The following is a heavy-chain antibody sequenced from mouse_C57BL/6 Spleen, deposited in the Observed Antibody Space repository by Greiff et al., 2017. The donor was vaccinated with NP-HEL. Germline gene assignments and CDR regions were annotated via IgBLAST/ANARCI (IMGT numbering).Heavy chain of an antibody. V-gene: IGHV1-52*01. CDR3: AIVPSTVVVPYWYFDD. CDR1: GYTFTSYW. J-gene: IGHJ1*03. Sequence: VKLQQPGAELVRPGSSVKLSCKASGYTFTSYWMHWVKQRPIQGLEWIGNIDPSDSEPHYTQKFQDKATLTVDKSSSTAYMQLSSLTSEDSAVYYCAIVPSTVVVPYWYFDDWGTGTTVTVSS. D-gene: IGHD1-1*01. CDR2: IDPSDSEP.